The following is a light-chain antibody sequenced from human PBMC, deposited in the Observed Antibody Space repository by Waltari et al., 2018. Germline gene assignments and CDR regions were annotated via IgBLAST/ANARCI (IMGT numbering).Light chain of an antibody. CDR2: EVS. CDR1: SSDVGGFDY. V-gene: IGLV2-8*01. CDR3: SSFAGSSQML. Sequence: QSALTQSPSASGSPGQSVTISCTGTSSDVGGFDYVSWYQQHPGKVPRLMIYEVSKRPSGGPDRFSGSKSGNTASLTVSGLQVEDEADYYCSSFAGSSQMLFGGGTKLTVL. J-gene: IGLJ2*01.